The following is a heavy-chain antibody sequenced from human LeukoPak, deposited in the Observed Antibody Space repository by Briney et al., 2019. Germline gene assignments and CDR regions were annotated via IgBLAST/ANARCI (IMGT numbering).Heavy chain of an antibody. CDR3: AGRYCTSTMCYVGAVAGYEF. V-gene: IGHV4-59*13. CDR1: HDSISTYS. Sequence: PSETLSLTCTVSHDSISTYSWSWIRQPPGKGLEWLGYVSYSGTTNYNPSLTSLVTMSVDTCKSQFSLTLRSVTAADTAVYYCAGRYCTSTMCYVGAVAGYEFWGQGALVTVSS. CDR2: VSYSGTT. J-gene: IGHJ4*02. D-gene: IGHD2-2*01.